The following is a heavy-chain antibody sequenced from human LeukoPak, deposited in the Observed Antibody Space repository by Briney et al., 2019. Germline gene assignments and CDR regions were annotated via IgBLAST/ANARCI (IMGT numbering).Heavy chain of an antibody. CDR2: INHSGST. J-gene: IGHJ4*02. CDR3: ARATRGYNYWIDY. V-gene: IGHV4-34*01. D-gene: IGHD5-24*01. Sequence: SETLSLTCAVYGGPFSGYYWSWIRQPPGKGLEWIGEINHSGSTNYNPSLKSRVTISVDTSKNQFSLKLSSVTAADTAVYYCARATRGYNYWIDYWGQGTLVTVSS. CDR1: GGPFSGYY.